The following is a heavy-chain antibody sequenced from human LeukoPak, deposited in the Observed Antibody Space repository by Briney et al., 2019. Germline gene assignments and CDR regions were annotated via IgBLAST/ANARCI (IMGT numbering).Heavy chain of an antibody. CDR3: AREYCSGGSCYPAHFDY. J-gene: IGHJ4*02. V-gene: IGHV3-21*01. D-gene: IGHD2-15*01. CDR2: ISSSSSYI. Sequence: GGSLRLSCAGSGFTFSRHSMNWVRQAPGKGLEWVSSISSSSSYIYYADSVKGRFTISRDNAKNSLYLQMNSLRAEDTAVYYCAREYCSGGSCYPAHFDYWGQGTLVTVSS. CDR1: GFTFSRHS.